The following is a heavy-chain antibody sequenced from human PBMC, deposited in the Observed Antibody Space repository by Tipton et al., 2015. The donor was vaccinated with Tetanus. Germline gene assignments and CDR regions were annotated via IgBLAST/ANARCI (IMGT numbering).Heavy chain of an antibody. CDR1: GGSVRSGSYS. Sequence: TLSLTCTVSGGSVRSGSYSWNWIRQPPGKGLEWLAYVSYSGRTNSNYSLKSRITISQDTSKNQFSLKLTSVTAADTAVYYCARANYDFPKKGPFDSWGQGTQVIVSS. CDR2: VSYSGRT. V-gene: IGHV4-61*01. D-gene: IGHD3-3*01. J-gene: IGHJ4*02. CDR3: ARANYDFPKKGPFDS.